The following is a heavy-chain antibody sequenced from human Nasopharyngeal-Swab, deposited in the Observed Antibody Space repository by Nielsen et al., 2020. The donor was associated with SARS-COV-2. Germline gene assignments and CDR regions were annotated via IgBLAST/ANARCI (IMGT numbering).Heavy chain of an antibody. Sequence: GGSLRLSCAASGITFSTYGMNWVRQAPGKGLEWVSSISGTSSYIYYADSVKGRFTISRDNAKNSLYLQMNSLRAEDTAVYYCARDKLGGGLGYYYGMDVWGQGTTVTVSS. CDR2: ISGTSSYI. CDR3: ARDKLGGGLGYYYGMDV. V-gene: IGHV3-21*01. CDR1: GITFSTYG. D-gene: IGHD1-26*01. J-gene: IGHJ6*02.